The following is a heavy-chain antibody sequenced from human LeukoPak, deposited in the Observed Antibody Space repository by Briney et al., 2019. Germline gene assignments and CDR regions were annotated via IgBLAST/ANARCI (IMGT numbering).Heavy chain of an antibody. V-gene: IGHV1-69*06. CDR2: IIPIFGTA. Sequence: SVKVPCKASGGTFSSYAISWVRQAPGQGLEWMGGIIPIFGTANYAQKFQGRVTITADKSTSTAYMELRSLRSDDTAVYYCARSIRYFDWLSEDYWGQGTLVTVSS. D-gene: IGHD3-9*01. CDR1: GGTFSSYA. CDR3: ARSIRYFDWLSEDY. J-gene: IGHJ4*02.